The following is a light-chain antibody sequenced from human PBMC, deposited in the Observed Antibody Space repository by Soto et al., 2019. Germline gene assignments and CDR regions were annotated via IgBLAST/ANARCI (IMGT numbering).Light chain of an antibody. Sequence: EIVMTQSPATLSVSPGDRATLSCRASQSVSSNLAWYQLKPGQAPRLLIIGASTRATAIPARFSGSGSGTEFTLTISILQSEDDAVSYCQQYQDRPPLTFGGGTKVEIK. V-gene: IGKV3-15*01. CDR3: QQYQDRPPLT. CDR1: QSVSSN. J-gene: IGKJ4*01. CDR2: GAS.